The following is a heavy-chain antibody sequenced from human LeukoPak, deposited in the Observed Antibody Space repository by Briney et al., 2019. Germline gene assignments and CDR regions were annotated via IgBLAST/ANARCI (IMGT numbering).Heavy chain of an antibody. D-gene: IGHD5-18*01. CDR2: FYYSGST. CDR3: ARRRSGNSYVDY. CDR1: GGSISSSSYY. V-gene: IGHV4-39*01. J-gene: IGHJ4*02. Sequence: PSETLSLTRTVSGGSISSSSYYWGWIRQPPGKGLEWIGSFYYSGSTYYSPSLKSRVTISVDTSKNQFSLKLSSVTATDTAVYYCARRRSGNSYVDYWGQGTLVTVSS.